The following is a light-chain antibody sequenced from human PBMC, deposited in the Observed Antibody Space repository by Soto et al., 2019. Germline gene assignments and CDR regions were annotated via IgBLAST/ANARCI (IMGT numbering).Light chain of an antibody. V-gene: IGLV1-40*01. CDR2: GNS. Sequence: QSVLTQPPPVSGAPGQRVTISCTWSSSNIGAGYDVNWYQQLPGAAPKFLIYGNSNRPSGVPDRFSGSKSGTSASLAITGVQAEDEADYYCQSYDSRLSGYVFGTGTKVTVL. J-gene: IGLJ1*01. CDR1: SSNIGAGYD. CDR3: QSYDSRLSGYV.